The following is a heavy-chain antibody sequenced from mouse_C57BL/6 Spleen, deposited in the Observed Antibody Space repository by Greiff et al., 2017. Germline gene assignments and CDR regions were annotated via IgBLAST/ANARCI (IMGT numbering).Heavy chain of an antibody. CDR1: GYSFTGYY. D-gene: IGHD1-1*01. CDR3: ARSLDYYGSTDWYFDV. CDR2: INPSTGGT. J-gene: IGHJ1*03. Sequence: VHVKQSGPELVKPGASVKISCKASGYSFTGYYMNWVKQSPEKSLEWIGEINPSTGGTTYNQKFKAKATLTVDKSSSTAYMQLKSLTSEDSAVYYCARSLDYYGSTDWYFDVWGTGTTVTVSS. V-gene: IGHV1-42*01.